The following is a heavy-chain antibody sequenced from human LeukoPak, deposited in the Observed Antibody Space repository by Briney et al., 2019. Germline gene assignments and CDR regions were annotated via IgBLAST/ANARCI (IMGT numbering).Heavy chain of an antibody. CDR1: GFTFSSYA. V-gene: IGHV3-23*01. J-gene: IGHJ5*02. Sequence: PGRSLRLSCAASGFTFSSYAMSWVHQAPGKGLEWVSAISGSGGSTYYADSVKGRFTISRDNSKNTLYLQMNSLRAEDTAVYYCAKDLIPAAMPGRFDPWGQGTLVTVSS. CDR3: AKDLIPAAMPGRFDP. CDR2: ISGSGGST. D-gene: IGHD2-2*01.